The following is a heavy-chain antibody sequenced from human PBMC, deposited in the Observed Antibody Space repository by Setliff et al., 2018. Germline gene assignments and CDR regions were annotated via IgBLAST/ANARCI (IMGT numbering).Heavy chain of an antibody. CDR2: IYHSGST. CDR1: GYSISSGYY. J-gene: IGHJ5*02. D-gene: IGHD3-10*01. Sequence: PSETLSLTCAVSGYSISSGYYWGWIRQPPGKGLEWIGSIYHSGSTYYNPSLKSRVTISGDTSKNQFSLKLSSVTAADTAVYYCARHVYGSGSYYNWFDPWGQGTLVTVSS. V-gene: IGHV4-38-2*01. CDR3: ARHVYGSGSYYNWFDP.